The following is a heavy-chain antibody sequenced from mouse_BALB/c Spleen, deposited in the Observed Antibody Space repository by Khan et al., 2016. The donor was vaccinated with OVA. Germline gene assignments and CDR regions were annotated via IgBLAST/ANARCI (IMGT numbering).Heavy chain of an antibody. CDR3: ARMDTTSLDY. CDR1: GYTFTDFY. J-gene: IGHJ2*01. D-gene: IGHD2-3*01. CDR2: IYPGSGNT. V-gene: IGHV1-77*01. Sequence: QVQLQQPGTELARPGASVKLSCKASGYTFTDFYITWVKQRTGQGLEWIGEIYPGSGNTYYNENFKGKASLTADQSSNPAYMQLSSLTSEDSAVYFCARMDTTSLDYWGQGTTLTVSS.